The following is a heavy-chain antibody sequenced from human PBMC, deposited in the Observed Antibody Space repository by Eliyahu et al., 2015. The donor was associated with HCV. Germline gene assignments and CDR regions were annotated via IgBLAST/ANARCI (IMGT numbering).Heavy chain of an antibody. Sequence: QLQLQESGPGLVKPSETLSLTCTVSGGSISSSSYYWGWIRQPPGKGLEWIGSIYYSGSTYYNPSLKSRVTISVDTSKNQFSLKLSSVTAADTAVYYCARANPPKYSSGWRPPFQHWGQGTLVTVSS. CDR1: GGSISSSSYY. V-gene: IGHV4-39*07. CDR2: IYYSGST. CDR3: ARANPPKYSSGWRPPFQH. J-gene: IGHJ1*01. D-gene: IGHD6-19*01.